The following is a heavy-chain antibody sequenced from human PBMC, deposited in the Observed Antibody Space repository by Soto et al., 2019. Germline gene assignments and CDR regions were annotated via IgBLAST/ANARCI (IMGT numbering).Heavy chain of an antibody. Sequence: QVQLQESGPGLVKPSETLSLTCTVSGGSISSYYWSWIPQPPGKGLEWIGYIYYSGSTNYNPSLKSRVTISVDTSKNQFSLKLSSVTAADTAVYYCARGWGKVYFDYWGQGTLVTVSS. V-gene: IGHV4-59*01. D-gene: IGHD7-27*01. J-gene: IGHJ4*02. CDR2: IYYSGST. CDR3: ARGWGKVYFDY. CDR1: GGSISSYY.